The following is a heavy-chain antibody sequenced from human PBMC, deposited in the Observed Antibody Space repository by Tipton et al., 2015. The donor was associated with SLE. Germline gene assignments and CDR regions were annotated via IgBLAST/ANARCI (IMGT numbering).Heavy chain of an antibody. CDR2: ISSSSSYI. CDR1: RFTFSTYS. Sequence: SLRLSCAASRFTFSTYSMIWVRQAPGKGLEWVSSISSSSSYIYYADSVKGRFTISRDNAKNSLYLQMSSLRAEDTAVYYCAREVTMVRDWFDPWGQGTLVTVSS. D-gene: IGHD3-10*01. CDR3: AREVTMVRDWFDP. V-gene: IGHV3-21*03. J-gene: IGHJ5*02.